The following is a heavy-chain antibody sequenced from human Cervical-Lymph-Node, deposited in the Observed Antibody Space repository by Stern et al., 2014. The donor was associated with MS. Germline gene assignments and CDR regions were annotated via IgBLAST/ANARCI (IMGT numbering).Heavy chain of an antibody. CDR1: GYTFAYRY. CDR3: ARSERSYYFDS. CDR2: ITPFNGDT. Sequence: QVQLVQSGAEVKKTGSSVKVSCKASGYTFAYRYLHWVRQAPGQALEWMGWITPFNGDTDYAQKFQDRVTITRDRSVSTAYMELGSLRSEDTAIYYCARSERSYYFDSWGQGTLVTVSS. V-gene: IGHV1-45*02. J-gene: IGHJ4*02. D-gene: IGHD1-26*01.